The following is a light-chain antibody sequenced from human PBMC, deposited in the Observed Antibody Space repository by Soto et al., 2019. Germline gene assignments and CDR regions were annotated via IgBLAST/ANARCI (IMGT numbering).Light chain of an antibody. V-gene: IGLV3-21*02. CDR2: DDS. CDR3: HVWDSSSGHYI. CDR1: NIGRKS. J-gene: IGLJ1*01. Sequence: SYELTQPPSVSVAPGQTARISCGGNNIGRKSVHWYQQKPGRAPVVVVYDDSDRLSGIPERFSGANSGDTATLTISRVEAGDEADYYCHVWDSSSGHYIFGTGTKLTVL.